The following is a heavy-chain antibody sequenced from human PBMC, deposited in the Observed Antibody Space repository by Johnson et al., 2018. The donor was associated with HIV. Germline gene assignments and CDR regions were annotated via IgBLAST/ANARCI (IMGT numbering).Heavy chain of an antibody. J-gene: IGHJ3*02. Sequence: QVQLVESGGGLVKPGGSLRLSCAASGFIFSDYYMSWIRQAPGKGLEWVSYISSSGSTIYYVDSVKGRFTISRDNAKNSLSLQMNSLRAEDTAVYYCATSGDEYISNWGDAFDMWGQGTMVTVSS. V-gene: IGHV3-11*04. CDR1: GFIFSDYY. CDR3: ATSGDEYISNWGDAFDM. D-gene: IGHD6-13*01. CDR2: ISSSGSTI.